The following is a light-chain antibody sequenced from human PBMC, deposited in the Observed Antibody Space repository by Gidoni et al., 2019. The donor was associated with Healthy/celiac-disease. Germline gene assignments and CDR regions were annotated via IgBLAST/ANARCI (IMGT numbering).Light chain of an antibody. CDR3: GTWDSSLSALWV. CDR1: SSSLGNNY. CDR2: DNN. Sequence: QSVLTHPPSVSAAPGQKGTISCSGSSSSLGNNYLSWYQQLPGTAPKLLIYDNNKRPSGIPDRFSGSKSGTSATLGITGLQTGDEADYYCGTWDSSLSALWVFGGGTKLTVL. J-gene: IGLJ3*02. V-gene: IGLV1-51*01.